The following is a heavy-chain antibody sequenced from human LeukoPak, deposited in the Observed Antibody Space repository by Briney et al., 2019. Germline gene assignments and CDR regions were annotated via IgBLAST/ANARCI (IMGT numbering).Heavy chain of an antibody. Sequence: SETLSLTCTVSGGSISSSSYYWGWIRQPPGKGLEWIGSIYYSGSTYYNPSLKSRVTISVDTSKNQFYLKLSSVTAADTAVYYCARHGMRVSYLGWNYLPYCGQGTLVTVSS. J-gene: IGHJ4*02. D-gene: IGHD3-10*01. CDR2: IYYSGST. CDR1: GGSISSSSYY. CDR3: ARHGMRVSYLGWNYLPY. V-gene: IGHV4-39*01.